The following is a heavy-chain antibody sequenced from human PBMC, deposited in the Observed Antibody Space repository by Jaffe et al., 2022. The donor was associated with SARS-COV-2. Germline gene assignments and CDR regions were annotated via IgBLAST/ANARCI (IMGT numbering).Heavy chain of an antibody. CDR3: AKDRGVGSGSYGMDV. J-gene: IGHJ6*02. D-gene: IGHD3-10*01. Sequence: QVQLVESGGGVVQPGRSLRLSCAASGFTFSSYGMHWVRQAPGKGLEWVAVISYDGSNKYYADSVKGRFTISRDNSKNTLYLQMNSLRAEDTAVYYCAKDRGVGSGSYGMDVWGQGTTVTVSS. CDR2: ISYDGSNK. V-gene: IGHV3-30*18. CDR1: GFTFSSYG.